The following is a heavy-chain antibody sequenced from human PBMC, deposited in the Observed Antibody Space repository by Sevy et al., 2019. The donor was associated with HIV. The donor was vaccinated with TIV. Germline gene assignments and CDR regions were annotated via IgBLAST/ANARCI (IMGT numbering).Heavy chain of an antibody. Sequence: GRSLRLSCAASGFTFSSYWMHWVRQAQGKGLEWVANIKQDGSEKYYVDSVKGRFTISKENAKNSLYLQMNSLRPEDTAVYYCGRAMDVWGQGTTVTVSS. CDR1: GFTFSSYW. CDR3: GRAMDV. CDR2: IKQDGSEK. J-gene: IGHJ6*02. V-gene: IGHV3-7*01.